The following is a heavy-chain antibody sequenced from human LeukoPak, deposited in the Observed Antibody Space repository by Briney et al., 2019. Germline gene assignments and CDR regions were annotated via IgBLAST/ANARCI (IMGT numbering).Heavy chain of an antibody. CDR3: ATRRYFDWLNAFDI. J-gene: IGHJ3*02. CDR1: GFTFSSYE. Sequence: PGGSLRLSCAASGFTFSSYEMNWVRQVPGKGLEWVSYVSSSGSTIYYADSVKGRFTISRDNAKNSLYLQMNSLRAEDTAVYYCATRRYFDWLNAFDIWGRGTMVTVSS. D-gene: IGHD3-9*01. V-gene: IGHV3-48*03. CDR2: VSSSGSTI.